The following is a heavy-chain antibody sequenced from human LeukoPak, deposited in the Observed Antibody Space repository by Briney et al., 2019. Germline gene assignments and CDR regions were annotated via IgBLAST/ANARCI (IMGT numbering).Heavy chain of an antibody. CDR3: ARETEDTATGPPGEYYYYYMDV. V-gene: IGHV4-39*07. CDR2: IYYSGST. CDR1: GGSISSYY. D-gene: IGHD5-18*01. J-gene: IGHJ6*03. Sequence: SETLSLTCTVSGGSISSYYWGWIRQPPGKGLEWIGSIYYSGSTYYNPSLKSRVTISVDTSKNQFSLKLSSVTAADTAVYYCARETEDTATGPPGEYYYYYMDVWGKGTTVTVSS.